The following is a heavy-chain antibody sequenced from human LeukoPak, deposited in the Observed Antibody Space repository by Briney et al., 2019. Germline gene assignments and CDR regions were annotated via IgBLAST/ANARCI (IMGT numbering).Heavy chain of an antibody. V-gene: IGHV3-9*01. D-gene: IGHD1-26*01. J-gene: IGHJ4*02. Sequence: GRSLRLSCAASGFSFDDYAMHWVRQTPGKGLEWVSGISWNRDTIGYADSVKGRFTISRDNAKNSLYLQMNSLRGEDTALYYCAKDISGTYLAALDYWGQGTLVTVSS. CDR3: AKDISGTYLAALDY. CDR1: GFSFDDYA. CDR2: ISWNRDTI.